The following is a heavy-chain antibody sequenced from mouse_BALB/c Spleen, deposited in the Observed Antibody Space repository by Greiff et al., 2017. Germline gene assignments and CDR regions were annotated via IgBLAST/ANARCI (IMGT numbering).Heavy chain of an antibody. Sequence: EVQRVESGGGLVKPGGSLKLSCAASGFTFSSYAMSWVRQTPEKRLEWVASISSGGSTYYPDSVKGRFTISRDNARNILYLQMSSLRSEDTAMYYCARYDYDWYFDVWGAGTTVTVSS. V-gene: IGHV5-6-5*01. D-gene: IGHD2-4*01. CDR2: ISSGGST. CDR1: GFTFSSYA. CDR3: ARYDYDWYFDV. J-gene: IGHJ1*01.